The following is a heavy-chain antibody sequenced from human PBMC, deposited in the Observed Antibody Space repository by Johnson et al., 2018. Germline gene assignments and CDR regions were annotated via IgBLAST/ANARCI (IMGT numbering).Heavy chain of an antibody. CDR1: GFTFDDYA. Sequence: VQLVQSGGGVVQPGRSLRLSCAASGFTFDDYAMHWVRQAPGKGLEWVSGISWNSGSIGYADSVKGRFTISRDNAKNSLYLQMNSLRAEDTALYYCAKDREGAYCGGDCYTEYFQHWGQGTLVTVSS. V-gene: IGHV3-9*01. D-gene: IGHD2-21*02. J-gene: IGHJ1*01. CDR2: ISWNSGSI. CDR3: AKDREGAYCGGDCYTEYFQH.